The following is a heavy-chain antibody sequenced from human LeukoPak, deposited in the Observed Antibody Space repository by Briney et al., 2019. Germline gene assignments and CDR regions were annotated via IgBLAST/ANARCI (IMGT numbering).Heavy chain of an antibody. J-gene: IGHJ4*02. D-gene: IGHD3-22*01. Sequence: SIRQPPGKGLEWVSSITGSSASTYYADSVKGRFTISRDNSKNTLYLQMNSLRAEDTAVYFCAKLDYYDTHWGQGTLVTVSS. V-gene: IGHV3-23*01. CDR3: AKLDYYDTH. CDR2: ITGSSAST.